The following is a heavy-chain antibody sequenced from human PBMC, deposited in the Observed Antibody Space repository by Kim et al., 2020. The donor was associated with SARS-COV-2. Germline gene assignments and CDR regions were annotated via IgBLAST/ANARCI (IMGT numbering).Heavy chain of an antibody. Sequence: GGSLRLSCAASGFTFSSYSMNWVRQAPGRGLEWVSYISSGSSTIYYADSVKGRFTISRDNAKNSLYLQMNSLTDEDTAVYYCARDIGGRTGYCGQGTLVTVSS. J-gene: IGHJ4*02. CDR1: GFTFSSYS. V-gene: IGHV3-48*02. CDR2: ISSGSSTI. D-gene: IGHD6-6*01. CDR3: ARDIGGRTGY.